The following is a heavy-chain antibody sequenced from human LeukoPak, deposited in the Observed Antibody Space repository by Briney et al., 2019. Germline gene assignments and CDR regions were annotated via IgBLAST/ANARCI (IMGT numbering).Heavy chain of an antibody. CDR3: TRNRYCSRTNCYTHYYDMDV. V-gene: IGHV1-8*01. Sequence: ASVKVSCKASGYTFTSHDINWVRQATGQGLEWMGWMNPNSGNTGYAQKFQGRVTMTRDTFMSTAYMELNSLRSEDTAVYYCTRNRYCSRTNCYTHYYDMDVWGQGTTVTVSS. CDR1: GYTFTSHD. J-gene: IGHJ6*02. D-gene: IGHD2-2*02. CDR2: MNPNSGNT.